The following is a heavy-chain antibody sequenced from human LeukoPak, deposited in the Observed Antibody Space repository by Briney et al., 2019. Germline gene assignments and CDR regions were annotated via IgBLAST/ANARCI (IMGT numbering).Heavy chain of an antibody. CDR2: IRYDGSIQ. CDR3: AKGYGESHFDS. J-gene: IGHJ4*02. Sequence: AGSLTFSCTGAGFTIRSYGMHWVRQAPAKGLEWVAFIRYDGSIQYYAHSVKGRLTISRDNSNNTLYLQMNTLRGDDTAVYFCAKGYGESHFDSWGQGTLVTVSS. D-gene: IGHD5-18*01. CDR1: GFTIRSYG. V-gene: IGHV3-30*02.